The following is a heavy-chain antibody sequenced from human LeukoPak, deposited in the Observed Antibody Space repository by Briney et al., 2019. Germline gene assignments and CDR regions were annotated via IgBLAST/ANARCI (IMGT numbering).Heavy chain of an antibody. D-gene: IGHD3-10*01. CDR1: GGTFSSYA. CDR2: IIPIFGTA. Sequence: ASVEVSCKASGGTFSSYAISWVRQAPGQGLEWMGRIIPIFGTANYAQKFQGRVTITTDESTSTAYMELSSLRSEDTAVYYCARFRETEAFDIWGQGTMVTVSS. J-gene: IGHJ3*02. CDR3: ARFRETEAFDI. V-gene: IGHV1-69*05.